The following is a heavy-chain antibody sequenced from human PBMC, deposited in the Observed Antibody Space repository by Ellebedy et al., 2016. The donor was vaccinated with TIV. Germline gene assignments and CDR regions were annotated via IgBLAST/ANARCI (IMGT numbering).Heavy chain of an antibody. Sequence: GESLKISXAASGFTFSSYAMHWVRQAPGKGLEWVAVISYDGSNKYYADSVKGRFTISRDNSKNTLYLQMNSLRAEDTAVYYCARDSVAGRLKYYFDYWGQGTLVTVSS. J-gene: IGHJ4*02. V-gene: IGHV3-30-3*01. D-gene: IGHD6-19*01. CDR1: GFTFSSYA. CDR2: ISYDGSNK. CDR3: ARDSVAGRLKYYFDY.